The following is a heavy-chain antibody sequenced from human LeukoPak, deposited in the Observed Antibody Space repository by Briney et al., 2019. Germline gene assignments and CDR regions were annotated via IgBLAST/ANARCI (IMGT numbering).Heavy chain of an antibody. D-gene: IGHD2-2*01. J-gene: IGHJ4*02. CDR3: ARNLPAADY. Sequence: GGSLRLSCAASGFTFSIYWMSWVRQAPGKGLEWVANINEDGSTKYYVDSVKGRFTISRDNAKNSLYLQMSSLRAEDTAVYYCARNLPAADYWGQGTLVTVSS. CDR1: GFTFSIYW. V-gene: IGHV3-7*01. CDR2: INEDGSTK.